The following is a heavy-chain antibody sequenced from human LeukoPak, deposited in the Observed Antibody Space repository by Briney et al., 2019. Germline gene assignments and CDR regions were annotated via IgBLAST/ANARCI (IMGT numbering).Heavy chain of an antibody. CDR2: ISGSGGST. D-gene: IGHD3-22*01. V-gene: IGHV3-23*01. CDR3: AGSISSNGYYYFSY. CDR1: GGSISSGGYY. Sequence: ETLSLTCTVSGGSISSGGYYWSWIRQHPGKGLEWVSTISGSGGSTYYADSVKGRFTISRDNSKNTLYLQMNSLRAEDTAVYYCAGSISSNGYYYFSYWGQGTLVTVSS. J-gene: IGHJ4*02.